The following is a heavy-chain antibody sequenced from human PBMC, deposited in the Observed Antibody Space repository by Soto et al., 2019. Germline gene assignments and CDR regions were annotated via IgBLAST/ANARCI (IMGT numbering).Heavy chain of an antibody. J-gene: IGHJ4*02. CDR2: IYFSGTT. V-gene: IGHV4-39*01. CDR1: GVSISDTSYY. Sequence: QLQLQESGPGLVKPSETLSLTCNVSGVSISDTSYYWGWIRQPPGKGLAWIGTIYFSGTTFYNSSLKRRLTISVATSKNQFSLRLRSVTAADTAVYHCARHGSYWGQGTLVAVSS. CDR3: ARHGSY.